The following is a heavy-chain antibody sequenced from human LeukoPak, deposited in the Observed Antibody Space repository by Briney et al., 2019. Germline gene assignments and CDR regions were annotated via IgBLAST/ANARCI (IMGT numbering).Heavy chain of an antibody. CDR1: GFIVSTNY. CDR3: AKRSPVAV. J-gene: IGHJ4*02. Sequence: PGGSLRLSCAASGFIVSTNYMSWVRQAPGKGLEWISVTYSSGYTSYTDSVKGRFTIFRDNSKNTLFLQMNSLRDEDTAVYYCAKRSPVAVWDQGTLVTVSS. V-gene: IGHV3-66*04. CDR2: TYSSGYT. D-gene: IGHD6-19*01.